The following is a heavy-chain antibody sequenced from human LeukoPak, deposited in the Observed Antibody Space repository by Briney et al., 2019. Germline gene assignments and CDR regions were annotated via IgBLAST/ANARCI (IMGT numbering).Heavy chain of an antibody. D-gene: IGHD3-9*01. CDR1: GGSISTYY. CDR2: IYYSGST. V-gene: IGHV4-59*08. Sequence: PSETLSLTCTVSGGSISTYYWTWIRQPPGKGLEWIGYIYYSGSTNYNPSLKSRVTISVDTSKNQFSLRLSSVTAADTAVYYCARHETRYDILTGYYGNYWYFDLWGRGTLVTVSS. CDR3: ARHETRYDILTGYYGNYWYFDL. J-gene: IGHJ2*01.